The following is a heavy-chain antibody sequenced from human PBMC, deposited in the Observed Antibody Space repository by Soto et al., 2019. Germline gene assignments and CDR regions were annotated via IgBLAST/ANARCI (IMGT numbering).Heavy chain of an antibody. CDR3: ARERLFAVAIPNYFDY. J-gene: IGHJ4*02. CDR2: IKHDGSEK. CDR1: GFNFSSFW. Sequence: PLGSLRLSCAASGFNFSSFWMSWVLQAPGKGLEWVANIKHDGSEKYYVDSVKGRFTISRDNAKNSLYLQMNSLRVDDTAMYYCARERLFAVAIPNYFDYWGQGSLVTVSS. V-gene: IGHV3-7*03. D-gene: IGHD3-3*01.